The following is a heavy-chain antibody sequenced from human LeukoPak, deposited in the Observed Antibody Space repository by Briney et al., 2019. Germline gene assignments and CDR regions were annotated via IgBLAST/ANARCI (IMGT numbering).Heavy chain of an antibody. D-gene: IGHD2-15*01. Sequence: SETLSLTCTVSGGSISSSSYYWSWIRQPPGKGLEWIGYIFYSGSTNYNPSLKSRVTISVDTSKNQFSLKLSSVTAADTAVYYCARGQAGWSRGFDYWGQGTLVTVSS. CDR2: IFYSGST. CDR3: ARGQAGWSRGFDY. J-gene: IGHJ4*02. V-gene: IGHV4-61*01. CDR1: GGSISSSSYY.